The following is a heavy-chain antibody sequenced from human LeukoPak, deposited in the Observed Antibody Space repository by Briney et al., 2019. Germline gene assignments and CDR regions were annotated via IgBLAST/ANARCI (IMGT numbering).Heavy chain of an antibody. V-gene: IGHV4-31*03. CDR3: ARSRDGYNPGFFYYFDY. CDR1: GGSVSSDGYY. D-gene: IGHD5-24*01. Sequence: PSETLSLTCTVSGGSVSSDGYYWSWIRQHPRKGLEWIGYIYYSGSTFYNPSLKSRLTISVDTSKDQFPLKLSSVTAADTAMYYCARSRDGYNPGFFYYFDYWGRGALVTVSS. J-gene: IGHJ4*02. CDR2: IYYSGST.